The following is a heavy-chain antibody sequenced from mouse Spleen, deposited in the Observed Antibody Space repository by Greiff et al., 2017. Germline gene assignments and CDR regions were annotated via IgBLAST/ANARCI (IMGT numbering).Heavy chain of an antibody. J-gene: IGHJ4*01. CDR1: GYTFTDYE. CDR2: IDPETGGT. D-gene: IGHD3-3*01. CDR3: TREGPYAMDY. Sequence: VKLMESGAELVRPGASVTLSCKASGYTFTDYEMHWVKQTPVHGLEWIGAIDPETGGTAYNQKFKGKAILTADKSSSTAYMELRSLTSEDSAVYYCTREGPYAMDYWGQGTSVTVSS. V-gene: IGHV1-15*01.